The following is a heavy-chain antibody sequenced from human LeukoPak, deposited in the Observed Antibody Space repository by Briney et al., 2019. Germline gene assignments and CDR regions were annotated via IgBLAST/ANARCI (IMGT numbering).Heavy chain of an antibody. J-gene: IGHJ3*02. V-gene: IGHV3-30*04. D-gene: IGHD3-3*01. CDR2: ISYDGSNK. Sequence: GRALRLCCAASGFTFSSYAMHWVRQAPGKGLEWVAVISYDGSNKYYADSVKGRFTISRDNAKNSLYLQMNSLRAEGAAVYYCARDSHHSRWSGHDAFDIWGQGTMVTVSS. CDR1: GFTFSSYA. CDR3: ARDSHHSRWSGHDAFDI.